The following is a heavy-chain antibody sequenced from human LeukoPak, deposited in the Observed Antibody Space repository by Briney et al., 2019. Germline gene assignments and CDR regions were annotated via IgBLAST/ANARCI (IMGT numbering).Heavy chain of an antibody. CDR1: GGSISSYY. V-gene: IGHV4-59*01. CDR2: IYYSGST. Sequence: SETLSLTRTVSGGSISSYYWSWIRQPPGKGLEWIGYIYYSGSTNYNPSLKSRVTISVDTSKNQFSLKLSSVTAADTAVYYCARGPYYYYYMDVWGKGTTVTVSS. J-gene: IGHJ6*03. CDR3: ARGPYYYYYMDV.